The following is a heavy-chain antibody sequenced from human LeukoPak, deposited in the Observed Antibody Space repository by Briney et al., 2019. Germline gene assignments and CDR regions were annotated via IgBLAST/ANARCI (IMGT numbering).Heavy chain of an antibody. Sequence: PSETLSLTCAVYGGSFSGYYWSWIRQPPGKGLEWIGEVNHSGSTNYNSSLKSRVTISVDTSKNQFSLKLSSVPAADTAVYYCARGGRNAMVQGVIPLDHWGQGTLVTVSS. CDR3: ARGGRNAMVQGVIPLDH. J-gene: IGHJ5*02. V-gene: IGHV4-34*01. CDR1: GGSFSGYY. CDR2: VNHSGST. D-gene: IGHD3-10*01.